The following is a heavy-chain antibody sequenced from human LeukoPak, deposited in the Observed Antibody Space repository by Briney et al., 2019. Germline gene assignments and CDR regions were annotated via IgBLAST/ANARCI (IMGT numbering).Heavy chain of an antibody. CDR1: GFTFNSYC. V-gene: IGHV3-74*01. Sequence: PGGSLRLSCAASGFTFNSYCMHWVRQAPGKGLVWVSLINSDGSSTTYADSVKSRFTISRDNAKNTLHLQMNSLRTEDTAVYYCARDYYHSVDYWGQGTLVTVSS. CDR2: INSDGSST. J-gene: IGHJ4*02. CDR3: ARDYYHSVDY. D-gene: IGHD3-10*01.